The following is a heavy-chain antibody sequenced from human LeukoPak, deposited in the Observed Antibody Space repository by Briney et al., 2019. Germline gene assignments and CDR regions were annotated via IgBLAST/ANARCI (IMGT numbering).Heavy chain of an antibody. CDR1: GGSISSYY. V-gene: IGHV4-4*07. D-gene: IGHD6-19*01. CDR3: ARFLGTRQWLHPFDY. CDR2: IYTSGST. Sequence: PSEILSLTCTVSGGSISSYYWSWIRQPAGKGLEWIGRIYTSGSTNYNPSLKSRVTMSVDTSKNQFSLKLSSVTAADTAVYYCARFLGTRQWLHPFDYWGQGTLVTVSS. J-gene: IGHJ4*02.